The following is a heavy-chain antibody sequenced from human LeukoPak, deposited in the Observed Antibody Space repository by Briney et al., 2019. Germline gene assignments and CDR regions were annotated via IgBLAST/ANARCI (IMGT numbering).Heavy chain of an antibody. D-gene: IGHD3-22*01. V-gene: IGHV3-30*03. CDR3: AREALEYYDSSGYYQYSWFDP. CDR2: TSYDGSNK. Sequence: GRSLRLSCAASGFTFSNYGMHWVRQAPGKGLEWLAVTSYDGSNKYYTDSVKGRFTISRDNSKNTLYLQMNSLRTDDTAVYYCAREALEYYDSSGYYQYSWFDPWGQGTLVTVSS. J-gene: IGHJ5*02. CDR1: GFTFSNYG.